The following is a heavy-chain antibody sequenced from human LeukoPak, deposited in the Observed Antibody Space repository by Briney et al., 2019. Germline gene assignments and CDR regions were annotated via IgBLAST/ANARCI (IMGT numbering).Heavy chain of an antibody. J-gene: IGHJ4*02. D-gene: IGHD3-10*01. CDR3: AKVFRRFWFDY. V-gene: IGHV3-9*01. Sequence: GRSLRLSCAASGFTFDDYAMHWVRQAPGKGLEWVSGISWNSGSIGYADSVKGRFTISRDNAKNSLYLQMNSLRAEDTALYNCAKVFRRFWFDYWGQGTLVTVSS. CDR2: ISWNSGSI. CDR1: GFTFDDYA.